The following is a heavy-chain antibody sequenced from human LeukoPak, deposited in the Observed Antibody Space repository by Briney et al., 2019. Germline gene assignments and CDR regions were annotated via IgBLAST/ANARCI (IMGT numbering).Heavy chain of an antibody. CDR3: TRGSLSGSSRDY. CDR1: GYTFTGYD. V-gene: IGHV1-8*01. Sequence: GASVRVSCKASGYTFTGYDINWVRQATGQGLEWMGWMNPNTGDTGYAQKFQGRVTMTRNSSIDTAYMELSGLRSEDTAVYYCTRGSLSGSSRDYCGQGTLLTVSS. J-gene: IGHJ4*02. CDR2: MNPNTGDT. D-gene: IGHD1-26*01.